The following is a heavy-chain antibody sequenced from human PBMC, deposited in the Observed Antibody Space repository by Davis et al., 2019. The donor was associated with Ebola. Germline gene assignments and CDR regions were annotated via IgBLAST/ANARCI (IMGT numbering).Heavy chain of an antibody. D-gene: IGHD1-26*01. J-gene: IGHJ4*02. CDR2: IRNKASSYST. V-gene: IGHV3-72*01. Sequence: GESLKISCGASGFAFSSYAMTWVRQAPGMGLEWVGRIRNKASSYSTEYAASVKDRFIISRDDSKDSLYLQMNSLKTEDTAVYYCARATSGTYLLNYWGQGTLVTVSS. CDR3: ARATSGTYLLNY. CDR1: GFAFSSYA.